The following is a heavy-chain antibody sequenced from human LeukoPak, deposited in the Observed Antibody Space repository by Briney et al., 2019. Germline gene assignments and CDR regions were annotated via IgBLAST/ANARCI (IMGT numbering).Heavy chain of an antibody. CDR1: GYTFTSYD. V-gene: IGHV1-8*01. Sequence: ASVKVSCKASGYTFTSYDINWVRQATGQGLEWMGWMNPNSGNTGYAQKFQGRVTMTRNTSISTAYMELSSLRSEDTAMYYCARSGLSHNWFDPWGQGTLVTVSS. D-gene: IGHD5/OR15-5a*01. CDR2: MNPNSGNT. J-gene: IGHJ5*02. CDR3: ARSGLSHNWFDP.